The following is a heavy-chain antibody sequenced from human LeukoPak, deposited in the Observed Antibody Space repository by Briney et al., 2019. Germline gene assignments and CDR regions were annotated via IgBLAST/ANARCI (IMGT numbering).Heavy chain of an antibody. J-gene: IGHJ4*02. Sequence: SETLSLTCTVSGGSISNYYWNWIRQPPGKGLEWIGYVYYTGSTIYNPSLRSRVTISLDTSKSQFSLKLSSVTAADTAVYYCARSYCSSISCRPHFDYWGQGTLVTVSS. CDR3: ARSYCSSISCRPHFDY. V-gene: IGHV4-59*01. CDR1: GGSISNYY. CDR2: VYYTGST. D-gene: IGHD2-2*01.